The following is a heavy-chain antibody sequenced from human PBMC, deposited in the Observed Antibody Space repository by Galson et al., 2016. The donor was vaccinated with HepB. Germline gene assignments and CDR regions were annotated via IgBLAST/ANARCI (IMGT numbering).Heavy chain of an antibody. CDR2: ISYHGSDI. CDR3: AGGLGATPLLHY. V-gene: IGHV3-30-3*01. Sequence: SLRLSCAASGFTFSNSAMHWVRQAPGKGLEWLAVISYHGSDIFYADSVKGRFTISRDNPKKTLFLQLNNLRSEDTAVYYCAGGLGATPLLHYWGQGARVIVSS. J-gene: IGHJ4*02. D-gene: IGHD1-26*01. CDR1: GFTFSNSA.